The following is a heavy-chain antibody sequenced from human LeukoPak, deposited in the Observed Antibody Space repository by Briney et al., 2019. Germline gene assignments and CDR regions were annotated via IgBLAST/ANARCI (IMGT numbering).Heavy chain of an antibody. V-gene: IGHV3-21*06. Sequence: PGGSLRLSCAASGFSVSYYGVNWVRQAPGKGLEWVSCISNTYSAIYYADSVKGRFTVSRDNAKNSVYLQMNSLTVEDTAVYYCARDPTSDRFQYFDFWGQGALVTVSS. CDR2: ISNTYSAI. D-gene: IGHD2-21*02. J-gene: IGHJ4*02. CDR1: GFSVSYYG. CDR3: ARDPTSDRFQYFDF.